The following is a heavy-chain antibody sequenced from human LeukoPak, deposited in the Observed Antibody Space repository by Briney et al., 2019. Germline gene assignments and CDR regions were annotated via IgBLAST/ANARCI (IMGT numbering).Heavy chain of an antibody. D-gene: IGHD2-21*01. V-gene: IGHV3-53*01. J-gene: IGHJ1*01. CDR1: GFTVGTNS. CDR3: ASAREYCGSAECYEYFQY. Sequence: GGSLRLSCAASGFTVGTNSMTWVRQSPGKGLEWVPVIYSGGSTYYADSVNGRFTISRDNSRNTLFLQMNSLRAEDTALYYCASAREYCGSAECYEYFQYWGQGTLVTVSS. CDR2: IYSGGST.